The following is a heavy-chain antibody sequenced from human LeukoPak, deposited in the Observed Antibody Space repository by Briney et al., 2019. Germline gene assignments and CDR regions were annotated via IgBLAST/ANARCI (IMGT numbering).Heavy chain of an antibody. CDR3: ATDRPYCSGGSCYTTSSNWFDP. CDR1: GYTLTELS. V-gene: IGHV1-24*01. Sequence: ASVKVSCKVSGYTLTELSMHWVRQAPGKALEWMGGFDPEDGETIYAQKFQGRVTMTEDTSTDTAYMELSSLRSEDTAVYYCATDRPYCSGGSCYTTSSNWFDPWGQGTLVTVSS. CDR2: FDPEDGET. J-gene: IGHJ5*02. D-gene: IGHD2-15*01.